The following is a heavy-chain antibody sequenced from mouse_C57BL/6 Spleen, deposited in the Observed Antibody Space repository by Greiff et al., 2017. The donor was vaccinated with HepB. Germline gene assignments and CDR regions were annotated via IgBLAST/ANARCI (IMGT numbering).Heavy chain of an antibody. CDR1: GYTFTSYW. D-gene: IGHD1-1*01. V-gene: IGHV1-69*01. Sequence: QVQLKQPGAELVMPGASVKLSCKASGYTFTSYWMHWVKQRPGQGLEWIGEIDPSDSYTNYNQKFKGKSTLTVDKSSSTAYMQLSSLTSEDSAVYYCARSTTVVALGRSSWFAYWGQGTLVTVSA. CDR3: ARSTTVVALGRSSWFAY. J-gene: IGHJ3*01. CDR2: IDPSDSYT.